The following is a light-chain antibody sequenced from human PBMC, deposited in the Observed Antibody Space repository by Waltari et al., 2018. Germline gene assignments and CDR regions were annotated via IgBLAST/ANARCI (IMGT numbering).Light chain of an antibody. CDR2: DVT. V-gene: IGLV2-11*03. CDR3: CSYVGAYSWV. Sequence: QHPDKAPKLIIYDVTEPPSGVPDRFSGSKSGNTASLTISGLQAEDEAHYYCCSYVGAYSWVFGGGTDLTVV. J-gene: IGLJ3*02.